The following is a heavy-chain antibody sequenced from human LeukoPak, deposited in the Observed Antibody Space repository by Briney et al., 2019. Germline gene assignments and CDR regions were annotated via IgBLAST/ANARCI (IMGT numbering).Heavy chain of an antibody. CDR1: GYSFTSYW. V-gene: IGHV5-51*01. J-gene: IGHJ5*02. CDR2: IYPGDSDT. D-gene: IGHD3-9*01. Sequence: GESLKISCKGSGYSFTSYWIGWVRQMPGKGLEWMGIIYPGDSDTRYSPSFQGQVTISADKSISTAYLQWSSLKASDTAIYYCVRHRAAAYDILSGYFGNWFDPWGQGTLVTVSS. CDR3: VRHRAAAYDILSGYFGNWFDP.